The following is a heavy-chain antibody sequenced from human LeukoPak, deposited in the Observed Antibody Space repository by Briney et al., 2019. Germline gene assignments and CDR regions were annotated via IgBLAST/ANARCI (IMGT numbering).Heavy chain of an antibody. CDR1: GYTFSICA. CDR2: ITSSGETT. J-gene: IGHJ4*02. V-gene: IGHV3-48*01. CDR3: ARGDDYGDY. Sequence: GGSLRLSCAASGYTFSICAMSWVRQAPGKGLEWVSSITSSGETTFYADSVKGRFTISRDNAKNSLYLQMNSLRAEDTAVYYCARGDDYGDYGGQGTLVTVSS.